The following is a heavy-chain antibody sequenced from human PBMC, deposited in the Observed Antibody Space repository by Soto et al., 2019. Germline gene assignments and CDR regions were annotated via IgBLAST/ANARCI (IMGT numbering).Heavy chain of an antibody. V-gene: IGHV3-64*01. J-gene: IGHJ6*02. D-gene: IGHD2-15*01. CDR3: ARDREKNCSGGSCYYYYYGMDV. Sequence: GGSLRLSCAASGFTLSGYAMDWVRQAPGKGLEYVSGISSNGVGTYYANSVQGRFTISRDNSKNTVYLQMSSLRAEDTAVYYCARDREKNCSGGSCYYYYYGMDVWGQGTTVTVSS. CDR2: ISSNGVGT. CDR1: GFTLSGYA.